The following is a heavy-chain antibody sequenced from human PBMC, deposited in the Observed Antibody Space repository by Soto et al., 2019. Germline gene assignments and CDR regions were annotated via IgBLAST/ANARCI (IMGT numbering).Heavy chain of an antibody. Sequence: GASVKVSCKASGYTFTSYGISWVRQAPGQGLEWMGWISAYNGNTNYAQKLQDRVTMTTDTSTSTAYMELRSLRSDDTAVYYCARGELELDNYYYYYGMDVWGQGTTVTVSS. D-gene: IGHD1-7*01. CDR3: ARGELELDNYYYYYGMDV. J-gene: IGHJ6*02. V-gene: IGHV1-18*04. CDR1: GYTFTSYG. CDR2: ISAYNGNT.